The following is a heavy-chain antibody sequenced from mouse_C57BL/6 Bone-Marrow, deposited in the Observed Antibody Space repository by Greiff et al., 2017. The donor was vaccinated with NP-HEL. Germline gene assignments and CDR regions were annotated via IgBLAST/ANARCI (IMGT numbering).Heavy chain of an antibody. CDR1: GFTFSSYA. D-gene: IGHD1-1*01. CDR2: ISDGGSYT. Sequence: EVHLVESGGGLVKPGGSLKLSCAASGFTFSSYAMSWVRQTPEKRLEWVATISDGGSYTYYPDNVKGRFTISRDNAKNNLYLQMSHLKSEDTAMYYCARDITTVVATDWYFDVWGTGTTVTVSS. J-gene: IGHJ1*03. V-gene: IGHV5-4*01. CDR3: ARDITTVVATDWYFDV.